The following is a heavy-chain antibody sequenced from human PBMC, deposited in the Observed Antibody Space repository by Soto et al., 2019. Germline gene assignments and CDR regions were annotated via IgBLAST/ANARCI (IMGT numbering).Heavy chain of an antibody. CDR2: MYSSGDTNWST. CDR1: GDSISSYT. J-gene: IGHJ4*02. D-gene: IGHD5-12*01. Sequence: QVQLQESGPGLVKPSETLSLTCTVSGDSISSYTWNWIRQFPGKGLEWIAFMYSSGDTNWSTNYNPSLKSRVIISIDTSKNHFSLKLTSVTAADTAVYFCAGDIRGGYRFDFWGQGTLVTVSS. V-gene: IGHV4-4*08. CDR3: AGDIRGGYRFDF.